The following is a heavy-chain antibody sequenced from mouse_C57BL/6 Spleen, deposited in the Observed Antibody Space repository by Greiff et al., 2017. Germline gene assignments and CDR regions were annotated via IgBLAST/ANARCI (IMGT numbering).Heavy chain of an antibody. CDR1: GYTFTSYW. D-gene: IGHD1-1*01. J-gene: IGHJ4*01. CDR3: ARGDYGSSPYYYAMDY. V-gene: IGHV1-55*01. CDR2: LYPGSGST. Sequence: QVQLQQPGAELVKPGASVKMSCKASGYTFTSYWITWVKQRPGQGLEWIGDLYPGSGSTNYNEKFKSKATLTVDTSSSTAYMQLSSLTSEDSAVYYGARGDYGSSPYYYAMDYWGQGTSVTVSS.